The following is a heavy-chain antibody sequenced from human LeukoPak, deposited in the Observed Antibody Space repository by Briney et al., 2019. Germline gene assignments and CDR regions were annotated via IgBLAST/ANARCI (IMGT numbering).Heavy chain of an antibody. CDR1: GGSFSGYY. V-gene: IGHV4-34*01. Sequence: SETLSLTCAVYGGSFSGYYWSWIRQPPGKGLEWIGEINHSGSTNYNPSLKSRVTISVETSKNQFSLKVNSVTAADTAVYYCARLAGDYYYGMDVWGQGTTVSVSS. CDR3: ARLAGDYYYGMDV. J-gene: IGHJ6*02. D-gene: IGHD6-19*01. CDR2: INHSGST.